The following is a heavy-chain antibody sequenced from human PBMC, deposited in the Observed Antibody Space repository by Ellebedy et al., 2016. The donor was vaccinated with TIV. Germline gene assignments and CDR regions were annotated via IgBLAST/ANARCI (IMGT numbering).Heavy chain of an antibody. J-gene: IGHJ4*02. CDR3: VRRRDGGDRSWGY. D-gene: IGHD2-21*02. CDR2: MNPNSGNT. Sequence: AASVKVSCKASGYTFTSYDINWVRQATGQGLEWMGWMNPNSGNTGYAQRFQGRVTMTRNTSISTAYMELSSLRSEDTAVYYCVRRRDGGDRSWGYWGQGTLVIVSS. CDR1: GYTFTSYD. V-gene: IGHV1-8*01.